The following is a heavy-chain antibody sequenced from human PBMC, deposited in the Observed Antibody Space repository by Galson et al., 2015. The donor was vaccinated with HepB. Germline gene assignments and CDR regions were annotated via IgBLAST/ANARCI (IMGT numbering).Heavy chain of an antibody. V-gene: IGHV4-39*01. CDR3: ARKPIVVVPAAMPPEEGGWFDP. CDR1: GGSISSSSYY. CDR2: IHYSGST. Sequence: SLTCTVSGGSISSSSYYWGWIRQPPGKGLEWIGSIHYSGSTYYNPSLKSRVTISVDTSKNQFSLKLSSVTAADTAVYYCARKPIVVVPAAMPPEEGGWFDPWGQGTLVTVSS. J-gene: IGHJ5*02. D-gene: IGHD2-2*01.